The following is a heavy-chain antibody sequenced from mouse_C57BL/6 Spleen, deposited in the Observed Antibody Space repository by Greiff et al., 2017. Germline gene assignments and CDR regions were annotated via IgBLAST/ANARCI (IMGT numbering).Heavy chain of an antibody. CDR2: INPNYGTT. CDR3: ARSGYGNSYARDY. Sequence: EVQLQQSGPELVKPGASVKKSCKASGYSFTDYNMNWVKQSHGKSLEWIGVINPNYGTTSYNQKFKGKATLTVAQSSSTAYMQLNSLTSEDSAVYYCARSGYGNSYARDYWGQGTSVTVSS. D-gene: IGHD2-10*02. CDR1: GYSFTDYN. J-gene: IGHJ4*01. V-gene: IGHV1-39*01.